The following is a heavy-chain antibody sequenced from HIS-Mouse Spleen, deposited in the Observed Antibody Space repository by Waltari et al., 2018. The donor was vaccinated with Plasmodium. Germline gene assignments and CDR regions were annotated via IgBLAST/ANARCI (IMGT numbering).Heavy chain of an antibody. J-gene: IGHJ4*02. D-gene: IGHD3-3*01. CDR3: ARAYYDFWSGYRFDY. CDR1: GGSFSGYY. CDR2: INHSGST. Sequence: QVQLQQWGAGLLKPSETLSLTCAVYGGSFSGYYWGWIRQPPGKGLEWIGEINHSGSTKYNPSLTSRVTISVDTSKNQFSRKLSSVTAADTAVYYCARAYYDFWSGYRFDYWGQGTLVTVSS. V-gene: IGHV4-34*01.